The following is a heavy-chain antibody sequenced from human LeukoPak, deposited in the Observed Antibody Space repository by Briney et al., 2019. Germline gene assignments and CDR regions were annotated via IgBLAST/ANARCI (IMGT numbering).Heavy chain of an antibody. CDR1: XXXXXNXX. D-gene: IGHD3-9*01. CDR2: IYTSENT. CDR3: ARGVILTGYYAYFDY. Sequence: SETLSLTCTVXXXXXXNXXXXWIRXXXXXXXXXXXXIYTSENTNYNPSLKSRVTMSVDTSKNQFSLKLSSVTAADTAVYYCARGVILTGYYAYFDYWGQGTLVTVSS. V-gene: IGHV4-4*07. J-gene: IGHJ4*02.